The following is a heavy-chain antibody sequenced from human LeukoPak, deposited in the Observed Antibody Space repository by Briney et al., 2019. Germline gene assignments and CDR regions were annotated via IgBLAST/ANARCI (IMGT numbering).Heavy chain of an antibody. D-gene: IGHD3-22*01. CDR3: AKDITPYDSSGYYDY. CDR1: GFTFSDYY. J-gene: IGHJ4*02. Sequence: PGGSPRLSCAASGFTFSDYYMSWIRQAPGKGLEWVPYISSSGSTIYYADSVKGRFTISRDNSKNSLYLQMNSLRAEDTALYYCAKDITPYDSSGYYDYWGQGTLVTVSS. V-gene: IGHV3-11*01. CDR2: ISSSGSTI.